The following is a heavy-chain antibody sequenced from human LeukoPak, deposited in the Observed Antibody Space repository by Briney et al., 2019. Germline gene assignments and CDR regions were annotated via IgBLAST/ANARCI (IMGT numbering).Heavy chain of an antibody. D-gene: IGHD3-22*01. CDR1: GYTFTGYY. CDR2: INPNSGGT. V-gene: IGHV1-2*02. J-gene: IGHJ4*02. CDR3: ARGPRITMIVVVTPFDY. Sequence: ASVKVSCKASGYTFTGYYMHWVRQAPGQWLEWMGWINPNSGGTNYAQKFQGRVTMTRDTSISTAYMELSRLRSDDTAVYYCARGPRITMIVVVTPFDYWGQGTLVTVSS.